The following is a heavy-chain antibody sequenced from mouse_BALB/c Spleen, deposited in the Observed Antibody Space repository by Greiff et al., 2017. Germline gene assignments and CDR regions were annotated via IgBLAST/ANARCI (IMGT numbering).Heavy chain of an antibody. CDR3: ARKMLTTDAMDY. D-gene: IGHD2-2*01. CDR2: ISSGGST. CDR1: GFTFSSYA. J-gene: IGHJ4*01. V-gene: IGHV5-6-5*01. Sequence: EVMLVESGGGLVKPGGSLKLSCAASGFTFSSYAMSWVRQTPEKRLEWVASISSGGSTYYPDSVKGRFTISRDNARNILYLQMSSLRSEDTAMYYCARKMLTTDAMDYWGQGTSVTVSS.